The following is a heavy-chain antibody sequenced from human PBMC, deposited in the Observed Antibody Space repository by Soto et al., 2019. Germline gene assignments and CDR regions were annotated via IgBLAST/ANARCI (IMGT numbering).Heavy chain of an antibody. J-gene: IGHJ4*02. D-gene: IGHD2-15*01. V-gene: IGHV3-30*18. CDR3: AKDEGYCSGGSCYKAGY. CDR1: GFTFSGFG. Sequence: GVSLRLSCAGSGFTFSGFGMHWVRQAPGKGLEWVAVISYDGNNEYYADSVKGRFTISRDNSKNTLYLQMNSLRAEDTAVYYCAKDEGYCSGGSCYKAGYWGQGTLVTVSS. CDR2: ISYDGNNE.